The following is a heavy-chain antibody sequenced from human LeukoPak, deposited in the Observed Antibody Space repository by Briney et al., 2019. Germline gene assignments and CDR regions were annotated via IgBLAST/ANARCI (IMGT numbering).Heavy chain of an antibody. CDR3: ARDTHVAMDV. CDR1: GFTFSDHY. D-gene: IGHD2-21*01. J-gene: IGHJ6*04. V-gene: IGHV3-72*01. Sequence: GGSLRLSCAAFGFTFSDHYMNWVRQAPGKGLEWVGRTRDKAKSYTTEYAASVKGRFTVTRDDSKNSLSLQMNNVKTEDTAVYYCARDTHVAMDVWGKGTTVTVSS. CDR2: TRDKAKSYTT.